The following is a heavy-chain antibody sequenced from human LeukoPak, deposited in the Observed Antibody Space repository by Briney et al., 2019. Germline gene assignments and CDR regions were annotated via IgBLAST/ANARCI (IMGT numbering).Heavy chain of an antibody. D-gene: IGHD3-9*01. Sequence: PGGSLRLSCAASGFTFSSYEMNWVRQAPGRGLEWVSYISSSGSTIYYADSVKGRFTISRDNAKNSLYLQMNSLRAEDMALYYCAKDNDDILTGLFDYWGQGTLVTVSS. CDR1: GFTFSSYE. V-gene: IGHV3-48*03. J-gene: IGHJ4*02. CDR3: AKDNDDILTGLFDY. CDR2: ISSSGSTI.